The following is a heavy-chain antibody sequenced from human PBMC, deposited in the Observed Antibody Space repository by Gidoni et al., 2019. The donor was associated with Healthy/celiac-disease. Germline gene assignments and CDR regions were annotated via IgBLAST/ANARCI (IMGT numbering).Heavy chain of an antibody. CDR3: AKSSAFDI. CDR2: IAYDGSNK. J-gene: IGHJ3*02. Sequence: VQLVESGGGVVQPVRSLRLSCAASGFTFSSYGMHWVRQAPGKGLEWVAVIAYDGSNKYYADSVKGRFTISRDNSKNTLYLQMNSLRAEDTAVYYCAKSSAFDIWGQGTMVTVSS. V-gene: IGHV3-30*18. CDR1: GFTFSSYG.